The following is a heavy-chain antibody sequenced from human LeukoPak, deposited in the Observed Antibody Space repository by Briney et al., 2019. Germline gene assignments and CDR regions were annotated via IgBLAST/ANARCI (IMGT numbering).Heavy chain of an antibody. CDR2: VYYFGNA. CDR3: ATRKEGSYFES. V-gene: IGHV4-39*01. D-gene: IGHD3-10*01. CDR1: GGSIPTTRYY. J-gene: IGHJ4*02. Sequence: SETLSLTCSVSGGSIPTTRYYWGWIRQSPAMGLEWIGRVYYFGNAYYRPSLMSRATISIDTSKKRISLNLTSVTARDTSIYYCATRKEGSYFESWGQGTLVTVSA.